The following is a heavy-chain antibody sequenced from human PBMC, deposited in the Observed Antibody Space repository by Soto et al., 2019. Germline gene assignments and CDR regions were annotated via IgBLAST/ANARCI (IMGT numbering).Heavy chain of an antibody. CDR1: GGSFRGYY. V-gene: IGHV4-34*01. CDR3: ARGKRVYCGGDCYPRDYFDY. D-gene: IGHD2-21*02. CDR2: INHSGST. J-gene: IGHJ4*02. Sequence: PSETLSLTCAVYGGSFRGYYCSWIRQPPGKGLEWIGEINHSGSTNYNPSLKSRVAISVDTSKNQFSLKLSSVTAADTAVYYCARGKRVYCGGDCYPRDYFDYWGQGTLVTVSS.